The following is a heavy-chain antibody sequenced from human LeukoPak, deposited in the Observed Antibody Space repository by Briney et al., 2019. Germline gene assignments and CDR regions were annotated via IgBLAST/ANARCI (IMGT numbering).Heavy chain of an antibody. V-gene: IGHV3-74*01. CDR3: GRDLILGSGSLDS. Sequence: GGSLRLSCAASGFTFTDYWMHWVRQAPGQGLVLVSRIRTDGRETNYADSVQGRFIVSRDNTENTLYLQMNGLRAEDTAVYYCGRDLILGSGSLDSWGQGTLVTVSS. CDR1: GFTFTDYW. J-gene: IGHJ4*02. D-gene: IGHD3-10*01. CDR2: IRTDGRET.